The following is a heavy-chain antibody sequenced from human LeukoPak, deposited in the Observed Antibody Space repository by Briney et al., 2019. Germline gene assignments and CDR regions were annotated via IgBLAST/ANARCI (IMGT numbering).Heavy chain of an antibody. CDR1: GYTFTSYD. CDR3: ARSMATSYGIDY. Sequence: ASVKVSCKASGYTFTSYDINWVRQATGQGLEWMGWTNPNSGNTGYAQKFQGRVTMTRNTSISTAYMELSSLRSEDTAVYYCARSMATSYGIDYWGQGTLVTVSS. V-gene: IGHV1-8*01. CDR2: TNPNSGNT. J-gene: IGHJ4*02. D-gene: IGHD5-24*01.